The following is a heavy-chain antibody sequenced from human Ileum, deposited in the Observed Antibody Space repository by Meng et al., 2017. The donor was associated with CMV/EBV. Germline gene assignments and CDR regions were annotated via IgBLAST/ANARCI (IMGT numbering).Heavy chain of an antibody. CDR3: ARARKTLIAARVTAFDI. Sequence: SETLSLTCTVSGGSISSYYWSWIRQPAGKGLEWIGYIYYSGSTNYNPSLKSRVTISVDTSKNQFSLKLSSVTAADTAVYYCARARKTLIAARVTAFDIWGQGTMVTVSS. CDR2: IYYSGST. V-gene: IGHV4-59*01. J-gene: IGHJ3*02. D-gene: IGHD6-6*01. CDR1: GGSISSYY.